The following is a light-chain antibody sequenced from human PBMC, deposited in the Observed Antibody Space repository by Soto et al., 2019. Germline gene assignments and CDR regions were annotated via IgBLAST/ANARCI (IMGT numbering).Light chain of an antibody. CDR3: SSYAGNNNVV. J-gene: IGLJ2*01. V-gene: IGLV2-8*01. Sequence: QSALTQPPSASGSPGQSVTISCTGTSSDVGGYNYVSWYQQHPGKAPKLIIYEVSERPSGVPDRFSGSKSGNTASLTVSGLQAEDEADCYCSSYAGNNNVVFGGGTKLTVL. CDR2: EVS. CDR1: SSDVGGYNY.